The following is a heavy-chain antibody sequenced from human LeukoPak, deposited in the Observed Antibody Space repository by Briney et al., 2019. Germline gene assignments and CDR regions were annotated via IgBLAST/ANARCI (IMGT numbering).Heavy chain of an antibody. CDR3: ARDLMT. V-gene: IGHV4-34*01. CDR2: ITYSGSI. Sequence: PSETLSPTCTVSGGSISSYYWTWIRQPPGKGLEWIGEITYSGSIYYNPSLKSRVTISVDTSKNQFSLKLNSVTAADTAVYYCARDLMTWGQGTLVTVSS. CDR1: GGSISSYY. J-gene: IGHJ4*02.